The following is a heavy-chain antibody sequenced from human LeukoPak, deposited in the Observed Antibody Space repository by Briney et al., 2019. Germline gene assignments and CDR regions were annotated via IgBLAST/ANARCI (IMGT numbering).Heavy chain of an antibody. CDR2: IKSKTDGGTT. V-gene: IGHV3-15*01. CDR1: GLSFRNAW. CDR3: TTVCNCGGDCSDAFDS. J-gene: IGHJ3*02. Sequence: PGGSLRLSCAASGLSFRNAWMSWVRQAPGKGLEWVGRIKSKTDGGTTDYAAPVKGRFTISRDDSKNTLYLQMNSLKTEDTAVYYCTTVCNCGGDCSDAFDSWGQGTMVTVSS. D-gene: IGHD2-21*02.